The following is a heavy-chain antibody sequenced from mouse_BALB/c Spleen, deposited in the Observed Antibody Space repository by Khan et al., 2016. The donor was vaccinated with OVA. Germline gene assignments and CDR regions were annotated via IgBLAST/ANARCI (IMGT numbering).Heavy chain of an antibody. CDR1: GYSITSDYA. J-gene: IGHJ4*01. Sequence: EVQLVESGPGLVKPSQSLSLTCTVTGYSITSDYAWNWIRQFPGNKLEWMGYISSSGSTNYNPALKSRISITRDTSKNQFFLQLNSMTTEDTATYYCARDGSRYNYAMDYWGQGTSVTVSS. D-gene: IGHD2-3*01. CDR2: ISSSGST. CDR3: ARDGSRYNYAMDY. V-gene: IGHV3-2*02.